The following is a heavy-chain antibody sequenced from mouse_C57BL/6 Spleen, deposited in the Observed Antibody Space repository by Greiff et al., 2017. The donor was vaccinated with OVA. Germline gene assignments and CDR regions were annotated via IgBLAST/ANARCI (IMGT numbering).Heavy chain of an antibody. V-gene: IGHV5-12*01. CDR3: ARRDRIPSYAMDY. Sequence: EVKVVESGGGLVQPGGSLKLSCAASGFTFSDYYMYWVRQTPEKRLEWVAYISNGGGSTYYPDTVKGRFPIPRANAKNTLYLQMSRLKSEDTAMYSCARRDRIPSYAMDYWGQGTSVTVSS. D-gene: IGHD3-2*01. J-gene: IGHJ4*01. CDR2: ISNGGGST. CDR1: GFTFSDYY.